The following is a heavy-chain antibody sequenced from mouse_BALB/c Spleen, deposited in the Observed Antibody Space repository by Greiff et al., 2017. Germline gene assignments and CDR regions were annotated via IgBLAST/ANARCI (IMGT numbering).Heavy chain of an antibody. D-gene: IGHD2-2*01. CDR1: GYTFTDYA. J-gene: IGHJ4*01. V-gene: IGHV1-67*01. CDR3: ARGDGYDGAMDY. Sequence: QVQLKQSGPELVRPGVSVKISCKGSGYTFTDYAMHWVKQSHAKSLEWIGVISTYYGNTNYNQKFKGKATMTVDKSSSTAYMELARLTSEDSAIYYCARGDGYDGAMDYWGQGTSVTVSS. CDR2: ISTYYGNT.